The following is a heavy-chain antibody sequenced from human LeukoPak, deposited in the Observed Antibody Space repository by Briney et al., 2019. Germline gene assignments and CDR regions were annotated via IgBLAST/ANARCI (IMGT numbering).Heavy chain of an antibody. J-gene: IGHJ4*02. V-gene: IGHV3-30*01. Sequence: GGSLRLSCAASGFTFSSYAMHWVRQGPGKGLEWVAIISSDGNDRYYADSVRGRFTISRDNSKYTLYLQMNSLRAEDTAVYYCARGDYFDSSAYYSLDYWGQGTLVTVSS. D-gene: IGHD3-22*01. CDR1: GFTFSSYA. CDR3: ARGDYFDSSAYYSLDY. CDR2: ISSDGNDR.